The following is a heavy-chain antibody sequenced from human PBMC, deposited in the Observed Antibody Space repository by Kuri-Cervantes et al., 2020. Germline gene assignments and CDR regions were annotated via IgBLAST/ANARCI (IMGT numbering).Heavy chain of an antibody. D-gene: IGHD6-13*01. CDR2: ISGSGGTT. CDR1: GFTFSSYS. CDR3: AKVAAGYWYFDL. V-gene: IGHV3-23*01. J-gene: IGHJ2*01. Sequence: GESLKISCAASGFTFSSYSMNWVRQAPGKGLEWVSAISGSGGTTYYADSVKGRFTISRDNSKNTLDLQMNSLRAEDTAVYNCAKVAAGYWYFDLWGRGTLVTVSS.